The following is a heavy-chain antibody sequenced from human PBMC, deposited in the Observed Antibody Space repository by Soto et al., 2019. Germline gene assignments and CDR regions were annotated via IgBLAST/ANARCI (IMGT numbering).Heavy chain of an antibody. CDR1: GYSFTNYW. Sequence: GESLKISCRGSGYSFTNYWIAWVRQMPGKGLEWMGIIYPGDSDVRYSPSFQGQVTISADKSTSTAYLQWSSLKASDTAIYYCARQGDIVATISYFDSWGRGTLVTVSS. CDR2: IYPGDSDV. CDR3: ARQGDIVATISYFDS. D-gene: IGHD5-12*01. V-gene: IGHV5-51*01. J-gene: IGHJ4*02.